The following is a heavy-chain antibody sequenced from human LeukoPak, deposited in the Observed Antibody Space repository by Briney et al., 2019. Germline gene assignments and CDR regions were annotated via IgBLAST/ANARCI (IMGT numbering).Heavy chain of an antibody. J-gene: IGHJ2*01. CDR1: GYSFTSYW. CDR2: IYPGDSDT. Sequence: GESLKISCKGSGYSFTSYWIGWVRQMPGKGLEWMGIIYPGDSDTRYSPSFQGQVTISADKSISTAYLQWSSLKASDTAMYYCARRRTEDAEQWLVPGYFDLWGRGTLVTVSS. CDR3: ARRRTEDAEQWLVPGYFDL. D-gene: IGHD6-19*01. V-gene: IGHV5-51*01.